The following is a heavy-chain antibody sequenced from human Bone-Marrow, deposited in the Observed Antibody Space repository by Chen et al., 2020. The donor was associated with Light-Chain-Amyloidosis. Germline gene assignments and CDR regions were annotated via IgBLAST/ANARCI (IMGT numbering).Heavy chain of an antibody. Sequence: QVQLQESGPGLVKPSETLSLTCSVSGCSISIYYWSWIRQPPGKGLGWIGYTYSSGNSKYNPSLKSRATISIDTSKNQFSLKLSSVTAADTAVYYCARRGDGYNFDYWGQGTLVTVSS. D-gene: IGHD5-12*01. CDR2: TYSSGNS. CDR1: GCSISIYY. J-gene: IGHJ4*02. CDR3: ARRGDGYNFDY. V-gene: IGHV4-59*08.